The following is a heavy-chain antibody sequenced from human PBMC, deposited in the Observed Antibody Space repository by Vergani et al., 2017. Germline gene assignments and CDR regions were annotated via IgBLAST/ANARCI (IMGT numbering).Heavy chain of an antibody. V-gene: IGHV1-69*01. D-gene: IGHD4-11*01. CDR1: GGTFSSYA. J-gene: IGHJ6*03. CDR2: IIPIFGTA. CDR3: ATSVPRTVTTSKLYYYMDV. Sequence: QVQLVQSGAEVKKPGSSVKVSCKASGGTFSSYAISWVRQAPGQGLEWMGGIIPIFGTANYAQKFQGRVTITADESTSTAYMELSSLRSEDTAVYYCATSVPRTVTTSKLYYYMDVWGKGTTVTVSS.